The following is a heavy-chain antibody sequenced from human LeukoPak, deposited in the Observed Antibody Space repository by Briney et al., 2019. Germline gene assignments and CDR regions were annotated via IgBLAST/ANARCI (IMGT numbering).Heavy chain of an antibody. CDR1: GVSLSSHG. D-gene: IGHD2-8*01. CDR2: TWSDGRSE. J-gene: IGHJ4*02. V-gene: IGHV3-30*02. CDR3: AQDSAGIVRNTIHDN. Sequence: PGGPLRLSCVVSGVSLSSHGMHWVRQAPGKGLEWLTFTWSDGRSEYYADSVKGRFTVSRDNSKNTVYLQINSLRVEDTAIYFCAQDSAGIVRNTIHDNWGQGTLVTVSS.